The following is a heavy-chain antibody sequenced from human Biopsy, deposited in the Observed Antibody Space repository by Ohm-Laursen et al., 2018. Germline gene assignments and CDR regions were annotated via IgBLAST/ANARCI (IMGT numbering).Heavy chain of an antibody. CDR2: ISGDGNDQ. CDR1: GFTFSNFG. D-gene: IGHD5-24*01. J-gene: IGHJ4*02. V-gene: IGHV3-30*18. Sequence: LSLTCAASGFTFSNFGIHWIRQAPGQGLEWGALISGDGNDQFYAESAKGRFTVSRDNSKNTVDLQMNNLKTEDTAVYYCAKDWLQSWYFDHWGQGTLVTVSS. CDR3: AKDWLQSWYFDH.